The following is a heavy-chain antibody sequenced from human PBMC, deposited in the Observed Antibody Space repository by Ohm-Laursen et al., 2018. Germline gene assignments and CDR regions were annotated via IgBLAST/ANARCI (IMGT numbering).Heavy chain of an antibody. CDR3: VKGRLAGAFDY. Sequence: SLRLSCSASGFTFSSYWMTWVRQASGKGLEWVANIKEDGSVKQYVDSVKGRFTISRDNAKNTLYLQMNSLRAEDTAIYYCVKGRLAGAFDYWGQGTLVTVSS. J-gene: IGHJ4*02. D-gene: IGHD2-15*01. CDR1: GFTFSSYW. V-gene: IGHV3-7*03. CDR2: IKEDGSVK.